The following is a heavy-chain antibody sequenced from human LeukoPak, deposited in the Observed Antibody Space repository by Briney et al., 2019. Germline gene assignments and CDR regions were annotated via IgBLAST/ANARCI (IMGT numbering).Heavy chain of an antibody. D-gene: IGHD1-26*01. CDR1: GFTFSSSA. V-gene: IGHV3-23*01. J-gene: IGHJ4*02. Sequence: SGGSLRLSCAASGFTFSSSAMSWVRQVPGKGLEWASGISASGGSTYYADSVRGRFTISRDNSKNTLYVQMNSLRDEDTAVHYCAKDQRWESPHYLDSWGQGTLVTVSS. CDR3: AKDQRWESPHYLDS. CDR2: ISASGGST.